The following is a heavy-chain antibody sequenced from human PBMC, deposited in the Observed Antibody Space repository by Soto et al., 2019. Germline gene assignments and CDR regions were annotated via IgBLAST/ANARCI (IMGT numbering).Heavy chain of an antibody. CDR3: ARDEGAPSY. D-gene: IGHD1-26*01. Sequence: GGSLRLSCAASGFTFSNYIMNWVRQAPGKGLEWVSYISSSSTTIYYADSVKGRFTISRDNAKNSLYLQMNSLRAEDTAVYYCARDEGAPSYWGQGTLVTVSS. V-gene: IGHV3-48*01. J-gene: IGHJ4*02. CDR2: ISSSSTTI. CDR1: GFTFSNYI.